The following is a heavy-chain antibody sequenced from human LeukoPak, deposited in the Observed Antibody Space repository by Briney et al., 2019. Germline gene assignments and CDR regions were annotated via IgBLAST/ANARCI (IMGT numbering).Heavy chain of an antibody. J-gene: IGHJ6*03. D-gene: IGHD3-22*01. CDR1: GGSFSGYY. CDR3: ARDPGNYYDSSGYYYYYYMDV. CDR2: INHTGST. Sequence: SETLSLTCAVSGGSFSGYYWSWIRQPPGKGLEWIGEINHTGSTNYNPSLKSRVTISVDTSKNQFSLKLNSVTAADTAVYYCARDPGNYYDSSGYYYYYYMDVWGKGTTVTVSS. V-gene: IGHV4-34*01.